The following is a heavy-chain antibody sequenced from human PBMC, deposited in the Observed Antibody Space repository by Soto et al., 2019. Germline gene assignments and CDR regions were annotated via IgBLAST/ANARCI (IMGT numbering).Heavy chain of an antibody. J-gene: IGHJ6*02. V-gene: IGHV3-21*01. CDR1: GFTFSSYS. CDR3: ARDVSDGIPYYYYYYGMDV. CDR2: ISSSSSYI. D-gene: IGHD1-1*01. Sequence: PGGSLRLSCAASGFTFSSYSMNWVRQAPGKGLEWVSSISSSSSYIYYADSVKGRFTISRDNAKNSLYLQMNSLRAEDTAVYYCARDVSDGIPYYYYYYGMDVWGQGTTVTVS.